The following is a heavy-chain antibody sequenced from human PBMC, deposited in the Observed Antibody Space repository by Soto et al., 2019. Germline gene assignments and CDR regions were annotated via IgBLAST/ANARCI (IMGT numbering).Heavy chain of an antibody. J-gene: IGHJ4*02. D-gene: IGHD3-22*01. V-gene: IGHV3-64*01. CDR1: GFTFSSYA. CDR3: ARHLDANSGYSPAY. Sequence: PGGSLRLSCAASGFTFSSYAMHWVRQAPGKGLEYVSGISSNGGSTHYANSVKGRFTISRDNSKNTLYLQMGSLRAEDMAVYYCARHLDANSGYSPAYWGQGT. CDR2: ISSNGGST.